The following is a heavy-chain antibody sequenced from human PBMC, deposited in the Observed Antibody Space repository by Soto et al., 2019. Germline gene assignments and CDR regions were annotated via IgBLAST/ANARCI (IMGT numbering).Heavy chain of an antibody. Sequence: QVQLVQSGAELKKPGSAVKVSCKASGDTFSGYPINWVRQAPGEGLAWMGRIIPAFGTTTDAQRFEGRVTFTADESTNTAYMELRGLLSEDTAVYYCARDGGFGELKYWGPGTLVTVSS. CDR3: ARDGGFGELKY. CDR1: GDTFSGYP. J-gene: IGHJ4*02. CDR2: IIPAFGTT. D-gene: IGHD3-10*01. V-gene: IGHV1-69*18.